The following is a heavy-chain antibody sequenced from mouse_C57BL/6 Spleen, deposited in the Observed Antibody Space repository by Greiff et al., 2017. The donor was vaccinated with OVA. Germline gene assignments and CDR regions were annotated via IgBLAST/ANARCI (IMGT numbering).Heavy chain of an antibody. J-gene: IGHJ4*01. D-gene: IGHD3-2*02. Sequence: VQLKESGGDLVKPGGSLKLSCAASGFTFSSYGMSWVRQTPDKRLEWVATISSGGSYTYYPDSVKGRFTISRDNAKNTLYLQMSSLKSEDTAMYYCARSEDSSGYVLYAMDYWGQGTSVTVSS. V-gene: IGHV5-6*01. CDR1: GFTFSSYG. CDR3: ARSEDSSGYVLYAMDY. CDR2: ISSGGSYT.